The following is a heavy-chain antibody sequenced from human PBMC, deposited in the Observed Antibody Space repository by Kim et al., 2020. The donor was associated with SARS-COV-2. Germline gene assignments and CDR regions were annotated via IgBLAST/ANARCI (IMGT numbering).Heavy chain of an antibody. CDR3: ARDPPDGFCYFDF. V-gene: IGHV3-48*03. Sequence: YADSVKGRFTISRDNAKNSLFLQMNSLRVEDTGVYFCARDPPDGFCYFDFWGRGTLVTVSS. J-gene: IGHJ2*01. D-gene: IGHD6-25*01.